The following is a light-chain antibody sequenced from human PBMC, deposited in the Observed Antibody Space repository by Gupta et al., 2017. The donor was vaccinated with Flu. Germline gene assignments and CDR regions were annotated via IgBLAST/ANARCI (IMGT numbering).Light chain of an antibody. Sequence: QSVLTQPPSASGTPGQRVTISCSGISSNIGRYTVHWYHQAPGTAPKLLIHSNTQRPSGVPDRFSGSKSGTSASLAISGLQSEDDGNYYCVTWDDSLNGPVFGGGTRLTVL. CDR2: SNT. CDR1: SSNIGRYT. V-gene: IGLV1-44*01. J-gene: IGLJ3*02. CDR3: VTWDDSLNGPV.